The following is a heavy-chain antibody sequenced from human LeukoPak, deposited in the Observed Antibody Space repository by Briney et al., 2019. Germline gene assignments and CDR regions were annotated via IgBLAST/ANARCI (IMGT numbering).Heavy chain of an antibody. J-gene: IGHJ3*01. CDR3: AKDIQLST. CDR1: GFMFHDYA. Sequence: GGSLGLSCAAPGFMFHDYAIHWVRQAPGKGLEWVSLISGDGGSTFYADSVKGRFTISRDNSKNTLSLQMNSLRVEDTAIYYCAKDIQLSTWGLGTMVTVSS. D-gene: IGHD5-24*01. V-gene: IGHV3-43*02. CDR2: ISGDGGST.